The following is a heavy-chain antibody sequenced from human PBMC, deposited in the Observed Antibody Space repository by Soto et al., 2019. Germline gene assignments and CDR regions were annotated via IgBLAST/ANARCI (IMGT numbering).Heavy chain of an antibody. J-gene: IGHJ4*02. Sequence: SVKVSCKASGGTFSSYAISGVRQAPGQGLEWMGGIIPIFGTANYARKFQGRVTITADKSTSTAYMELSSLRSEDTAVYYCAGEYYGSGSYHRRFDYWGQGTLVTVSS. V-gene: IGHV1-69*06. CDR1: GGTFSSYA. D-gene: IGHD3-10*01. CDR2: IIPIFGTA. CDR3: AGEYYGSGSYHRRFDY.